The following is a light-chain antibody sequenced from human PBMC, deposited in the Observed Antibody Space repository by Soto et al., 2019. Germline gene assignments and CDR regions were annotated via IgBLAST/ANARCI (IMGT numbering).Light chain of an antibody. CDR3: QQYNNWPPIT. CDR2: GVS. CDR1: QSVSSIY. V-gene: IGKV3D-15*01. J-gene: IGKJ5*01. Sequence: EIVLTQSPGTLSLSPGERATLSCRASQSVSSIYFAWYQQKRGQAPRLLIYGVSTRATGTPDRFSGSGSGTEFTLTISSLQSEDFAVYYCQQYNNWPPITFGQGTRLEIK.